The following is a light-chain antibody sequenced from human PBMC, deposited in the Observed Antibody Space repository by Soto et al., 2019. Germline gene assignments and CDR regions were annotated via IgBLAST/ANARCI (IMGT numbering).Light chain of an antibody. Sequence: QSVLTQPPSESGTPGQRVTISCSGSRSNIGSNTVNWYQQVPGTAPKFLIYSNNKRPSGVPKRFSGSKSGTSASLAISGLQSEDEADYYCATWDDSLNGHVVFGGGTKLTVL. CDR2: SNN. J-gene: IGLJ2*01. CDR1: RSNIGSNT. V-gene: IGLV1-44*01. CDR3: ATWDDSLNGHVV.